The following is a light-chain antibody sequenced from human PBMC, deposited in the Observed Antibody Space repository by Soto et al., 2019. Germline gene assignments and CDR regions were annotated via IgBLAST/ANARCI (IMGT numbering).Light chain of an antibody. V-gene: IGLV1-44*01. CDR1: SSNIGSNP. Sequence: QSVLTQTPSASGTPGQRVTISCSGSSSNIGSNPVNWYQQVPGTAPKLLIHNNNQRPSGVPDRFSGSKSGTSASLGISGLLSEDETDYYCAAWDDILNGWVFGGGTKLTVL. CDR3: AAWDDILNGWV. CDR2: NNN. J-gene: IGLJ3*02.